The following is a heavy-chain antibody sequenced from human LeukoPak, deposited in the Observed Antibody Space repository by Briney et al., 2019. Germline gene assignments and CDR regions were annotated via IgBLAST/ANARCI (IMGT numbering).Heavy chain of an antibody. CDR2: INHSGST. V-gene: IGHV4-34*01. CDR3: ARVDDSSVIDY. CDR1: GGSFSGYY. Sequence: SETLSLTCAVYGGSFSGYYWSWIRQPPGKGLEWIGEINHSGSTNYNPSLKSRVTISVDTSKNQFSLKVSSVTAADTAVYYCARVDDSSVIDYWGQGTLVTVSS. J-gene: IGHJ4*02. D-gene: IGHD3-22*01.